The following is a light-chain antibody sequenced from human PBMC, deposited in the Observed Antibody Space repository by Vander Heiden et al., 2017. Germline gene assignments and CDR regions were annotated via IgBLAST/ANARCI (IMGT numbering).Light chain of an antibody. J-gene: IGKJ2*01. Sequence: EIVLTQSPGTRSLSPGERATLSCRASQSVRSSHLAWYQQKPGQAPRLLIYGTSSRATGIPVRFSGSGSGTDFTLTISRLEPEDFAVYYCQQYDSPPRTFGQGTKLENK. CDR1: QSVRSSH. CDR3: QQYDSPPRT. CDR2: GTS. V-gene: IGKV3-20*01.